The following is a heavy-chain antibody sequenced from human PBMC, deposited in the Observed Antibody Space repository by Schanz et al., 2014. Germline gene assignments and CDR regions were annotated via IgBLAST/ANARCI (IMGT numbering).Heavy chain of an antibody. CDR2: IKSKVDGGTT. V-gene: IGHV3-15*01. Sequence: EVQLLESGGGLAQPGGSLRLACAASGFTFSSYAMHWVRQAPGKGLEWVGRIKSKVDGGTTDNAAPVQGRFTISRDDSKNTLHLQMNSLKTEDTAVYYCSTDLTAVDYDAIGLWGQGTMVTVSS. D-gene: IGHD4-17*01. J-gene: IGHJ3*01. CDR3: STDLTAVDYDAIGL. CDR1: GFTFSSYA.